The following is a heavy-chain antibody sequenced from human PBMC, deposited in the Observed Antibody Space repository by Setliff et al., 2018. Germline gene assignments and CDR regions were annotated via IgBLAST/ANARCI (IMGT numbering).Heavy chain of an antibody. V-gene: IGHV1-69*05. CDR1: GHSLTSNH. J-gene: IGHJ6*03. D-gene: IGHD5-18*01. CDR2: TIPSFGST. CDR3: AGEGVDTRSSTDYRYYMDV. Sequence: ASVKVSCKASGHSLTSNHLHWGRQAPGKGLEWMGGTIPSFGSTNYAQKFQDRVTIITDESTSTAYMELSSLVTEDTAVYYCAGEGVDTRSSTDYRYYMDVWGKGTTVTVSS.